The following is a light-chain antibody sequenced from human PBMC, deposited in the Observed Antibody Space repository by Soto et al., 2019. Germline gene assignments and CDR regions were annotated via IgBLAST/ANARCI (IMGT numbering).Light chain of an antibody. Sequence: RRTPKTFTPSGSVGDRATIPCRASQTISSWLAWYPQKPGKAPKLLIFAASSLQSGVPSRFSGSRSGPDFTLTISSLQPEDFATYYCPQSYSSPPPFGQGSNV. CDR2: AAS. CDR3: PQSYSSPPP. J-gene: IGKJ1*01. V-gene: IGKV1-39*01. CDR1: QTISSW.